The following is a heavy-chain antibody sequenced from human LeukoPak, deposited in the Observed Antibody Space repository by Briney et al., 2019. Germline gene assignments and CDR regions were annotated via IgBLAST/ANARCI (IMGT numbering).Heavy chain of an antibody. CDR3: VRGGWELDY. V-gene: IGHV3-7*01. D-gene: IGHD1-1*01. CDR2: IKEDRTAD. CDR1: GFSVRDFW. Sequence: GGSLRLSCAASGFSVRDFWMAWVHQAPGKGLEWVAHIKEDRTADYYMDSVKGRFSISKDDGKNSLHLQMNSLRVEDTAVYYCVRGGWELDYWGQGTLVTVSS. J-gene: IGHJ4*02.